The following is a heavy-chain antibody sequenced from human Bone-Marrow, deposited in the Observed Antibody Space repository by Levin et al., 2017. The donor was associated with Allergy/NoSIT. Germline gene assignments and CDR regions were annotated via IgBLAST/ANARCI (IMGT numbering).Heavy chain of an antibody. CDR2: INPSGGST. D-gene: IGHD2-2*01. J-gene: IGHJ1*01. V-gene: IGHV1-46*01. Sequence: EASVKVSCKASGYIFSSYYVHWVRQAPGQGLEWMGIINPSGGSTSYAQKFQGRVALTSDTSTSTVYMELSSLRSEDTAVYYCARGDFSSYADLGDFEHWGQGTLVTVSS. CDR1: GYIFSSYY. CDR3: ARGDFSSYADLGDFEH.